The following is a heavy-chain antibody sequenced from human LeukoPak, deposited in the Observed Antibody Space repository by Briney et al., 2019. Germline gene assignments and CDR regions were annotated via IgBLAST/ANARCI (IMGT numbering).Heavy chain of an antibody. D-gene: IGHD3-22*01. V-gene: IGHV3-21*01. Sequence: PGGSLRLSCAASGFIFSDYTMTWVRQAPGKGLEWVSSISNSGTYIYYADSVKGRFTISRDNAKNSLYLQMSSLRDEDTAVYYCARLGSSGLYWGQGTLATVSS. CDR1: GFIFSDYT. CDR2: ISNSGTYI. CDR3: ARLGSSGLY. J-gene: IGHJ4*02.